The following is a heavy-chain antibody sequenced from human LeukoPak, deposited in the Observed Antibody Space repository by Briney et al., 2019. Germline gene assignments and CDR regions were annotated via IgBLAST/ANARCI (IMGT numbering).Heavy chain of an antibody. CDR2: IRPDGSNK. D-gene: IGHD6-19*01. J-gene: IGHJ4*02. CDR3: AKAYGSGWYYYFDY. V-gene: IGHV3-30*02. CDR1: GFTFSSYG. Sequence: PGGSLRLSRAASGFTFSSYGMHWVRQAPGKGLEWVAFIRPDGSNKYYADSVKGRFTISRDNSKNTLYLQMNSLRAEDTAVYYCAKAYGSGWYYYFDYWGQGTLVTVSS.